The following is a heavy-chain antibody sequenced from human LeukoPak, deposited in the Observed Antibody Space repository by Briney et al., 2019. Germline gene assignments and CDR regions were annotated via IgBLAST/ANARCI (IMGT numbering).Heavy chain of an antibody. J-gene: IGHJ6*03. Sequence: SETLSLTCTVSGGSISSGGYYWSWIRQHPGKGLEWIGYIYYSGSTYYNPSLKSRVTISVDTSKNQFSLKLSSVTAADTAVYYCARAPSIESYYYMDVWGKGTTVTVSS. CDR3: ARAPSIESYYYMDV. V-gene: IGHV4-31*03. CDR2: IYYSGST. CDR1: GGSISSGGYY.